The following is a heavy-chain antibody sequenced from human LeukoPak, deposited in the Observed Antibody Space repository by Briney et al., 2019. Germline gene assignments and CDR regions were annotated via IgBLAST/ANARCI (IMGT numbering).Heavy chain of an antibody. V-gene: IGHV3-30*18. CDR3: GKDLSWGDLELAALDY. Sequence: GRSLRLSCAASGLTFSSYGMHWVRQAPGKGLEWVAVISYDGSNKYYADSVKGRFTISRDNSKNTLYLQMNSLRAEDTAVYYCGKDLSWGDLELAALDYWGQGTLVTVSS. CDR1: GLTFSSYG. CDR2: ISYDGSNK. D-gene: IGHD5-24*01. J-gene: IGHJ4*02.